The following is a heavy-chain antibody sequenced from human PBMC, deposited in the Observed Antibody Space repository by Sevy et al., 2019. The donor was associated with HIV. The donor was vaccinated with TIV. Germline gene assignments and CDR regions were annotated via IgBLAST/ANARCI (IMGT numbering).Heavy chain of an antibody. CDR2: INPSGGGT. CDR3: ARPESCGGDCYYSDY. V-gene: IGHV1-46*01. D-gene: IGHD2-21*02. CDR1: GYTFTSYY. J-gene: IGHJ4*02. Sequence: ASVKVSCKASGYTFTSYYIHWVRQAPGQGLECMGIINPSGGGTNYAQKFQGRVTFTRHTPTSTGYMKLRSLGAEDTAVYYVARPESCGGDCYYSDYWGQGTQVTVSS.